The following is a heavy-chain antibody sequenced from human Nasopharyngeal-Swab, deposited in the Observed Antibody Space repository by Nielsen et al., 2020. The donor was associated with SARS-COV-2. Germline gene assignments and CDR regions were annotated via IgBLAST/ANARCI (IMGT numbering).Heavy chain of an antibody. D-gene: IGHD3-3*01. V-gene: IGHV4-39*01. Sequence: GSLRLSCTVSGGSISSSSYYWGWLRQPPGKGLVWIGSIYYSGSTYYNPSLKSRVTISVDTSKNRFSLKLSSVTAADTAVYYCAGRHYDFWSGYYRGVYYFDYWGQGTLVTVSS. CDR1: GGSISSSSYY. CDR3: AGRHYDFWSGYYRGVYYFDY. CDR2: IYYSGST. J-gene: IGHJ4*02.